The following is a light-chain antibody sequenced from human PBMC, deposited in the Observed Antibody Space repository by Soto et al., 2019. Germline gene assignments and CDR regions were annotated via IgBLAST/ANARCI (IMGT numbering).Light chain of an antibody. V-gene: IGLV2-14*01. CDR3: SSYTSSSTRFYV. J-gene: IGLJ1*01. CDR1: SRDVGGYNY. CDR2: EVS. Sequence: QSVLTQPASVSGSPGQSITITCTETSRDVGGYNYLSWYQQHPGKAPRLMTHEVSKRPSGDSKCISASKAGTTASLTISGLQAEDGADYCCSSYTSSSTRFYVVGTVTNVSGL.